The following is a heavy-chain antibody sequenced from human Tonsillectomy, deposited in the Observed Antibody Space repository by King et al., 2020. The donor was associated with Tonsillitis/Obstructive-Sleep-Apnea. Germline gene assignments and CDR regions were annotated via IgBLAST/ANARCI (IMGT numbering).Heavy chain of an antibody. CDR2: ISYDGSNK. J-gene: IGHJ6*03. D-gene: IGHD3-3*01. CDR3: ARGTLGDYDFWTLKYYFYMDV. CDR1: GFTFSSYA. Sequence: VQLVESGGGVVQPGRSLRLSCAASGFTFSSYAMHWVRQAPGKGLEWVAVISYDGSNKYYADSVKGRFTISRDNSKNALYLQMNSLIAEDTAVYYCARGTLGDYDFWTLKYYFYMDVWGKGTTVTVSS. V-gene: IGHV3-30*04.